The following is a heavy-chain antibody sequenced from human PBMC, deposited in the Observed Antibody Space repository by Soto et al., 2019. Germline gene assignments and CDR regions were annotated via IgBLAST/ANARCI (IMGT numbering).Heavy chain of an antibody. CDR3: VRGWVFGGNGMDV. Sequence: QSGGSLRLSCAASGFTFSSYEMNWVRQAPGKGLEWVSYISSRGSTIYYADSVKGRFTISRDNAKNSLYLQMNSLRAEDTAVYYCVRGWVFGGNGMDVWGQGTTVTVSS. D-gene: IGHD6-13*01. CDR1: GFTFSSYE. V-gene: IGHV3-48*03. J-gene: IGHJ6*02. CDR2: ISSRGSTI.